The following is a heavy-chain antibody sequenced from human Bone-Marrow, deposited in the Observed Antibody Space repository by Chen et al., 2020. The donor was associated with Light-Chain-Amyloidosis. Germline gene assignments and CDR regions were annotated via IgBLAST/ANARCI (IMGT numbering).Heavy chain of an antibody. V-gene: IGHV5-51*01. J-gene: IGHJ4*02. CDR3: ARRRDGYNFDY. CDR1: GYTFPNYW. CDR2: IYPDDSDA. Sequence: EVQLEQSGPEVKKPGESLKISCKGSGYTFPNYWIGWVRQMPGKGLEWMGVIYPDDSDARYSPSLEGQVTISADKSLPTAYLQWKSLKASETAMYYCARRRDGYNFDYWGQGTLVTVSS. D-gene: IGHD5-12*01.